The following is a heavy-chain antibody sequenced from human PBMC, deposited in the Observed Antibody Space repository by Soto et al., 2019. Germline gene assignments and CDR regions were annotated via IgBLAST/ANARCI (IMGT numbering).Heavy chain of an antibody. V-gene: IGHV3-23*01. CDR2: ISGSGGST. J-gene: IGHJ4*02. Sequence: GGSLRLSCAASGFTFSSYAMSWVRQAPGKGLEWVSAISGSGGSTYYADSVKGRFTISRDNSKNTLYLQMNSLRAEDTAVYYCAKGALDIVLMVYATYYFDYWGQGTLVTVSS. CDR3: AKGALDIVLMVYATYYFDY. CDR1: GFTFSSYA. D-gene: IGHD2-8*01.